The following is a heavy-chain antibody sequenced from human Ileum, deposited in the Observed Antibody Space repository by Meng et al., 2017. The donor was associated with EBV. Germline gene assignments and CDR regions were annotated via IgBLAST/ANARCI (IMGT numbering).Heavy chain of an antibody. V-gene: IGHV3-11*01. J-gene: IGHJ4*02. CDR2: IDSGSTTI. D-gene: IGHD4-17*01. Sequence: QVPRGVLGGGCVQSGCSVRLFSVASGFTLGDYYMGWTRQGPGKGLEWISYIDSGSTTINYAGSVKGRFTISRDNAMNTLYLEMNYLRADDTAVYYCARENYGSDYWGQGTLVTVSS. CDR3: ARENYGSDY. CDR1: GFTLGDYY.